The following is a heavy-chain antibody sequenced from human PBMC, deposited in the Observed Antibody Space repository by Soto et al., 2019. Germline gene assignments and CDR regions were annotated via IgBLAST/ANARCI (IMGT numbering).Heavy chain of an antibody. CDR1: GFNFSRYW. D-gene: IGHD3-22*01. V-gene: IGHV3-7*01. CDR2: IKQDGSEK. J-gene: IGHJ5*02. Sequence: GSLIRPCATSGFNFSRYWMSWVRQAPGKGLEWVANIKQDGSEKYYVDSVKGRFTISRDNAKNSLYLQMNSLRAEDTAVYYCARPSLDYYDSSGYYYGPHWFDPWGQGTLVTVSS. CDR3: ARPSLDYYDSSGYYYGPHWFDP.